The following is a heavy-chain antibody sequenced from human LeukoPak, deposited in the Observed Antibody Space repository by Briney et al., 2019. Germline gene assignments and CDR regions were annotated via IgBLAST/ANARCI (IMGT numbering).Heavy chain of an antibody. CDR2: IYYSGST. Sequence: SETLSLTCTVSGGSISSYYWSWIRQPPGKGLEWIGYIYYSGSTNYNPSLKSRVTISVDTSKNQFSLKLSSVTAADTAVYYCARGPKGSLYYYDSSGSSPHYFDYRGQGTLVTVSS. CDR1: GGSISSYY. D-gene: IGHD3-22*01. CDR3: ARGPKGSLYYYDSSGSSPHYFDY. V-gene: IGHV4-59*01. J-gene: IGHJ4*02.